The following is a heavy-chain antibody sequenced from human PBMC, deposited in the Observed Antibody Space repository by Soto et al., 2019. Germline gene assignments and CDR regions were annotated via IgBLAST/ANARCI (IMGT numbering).Heavy chain of an antibody. D-gene: IGHD3-22*01. V-gene: IGHV4-4*02. Sequence: SETLSLTCAVSGGSISSSNWWSWVRQPPGKGLEWIGEIYHSGSTNHNPSLKSRVTISVDKSKNQFSLKLSSVTAADTAVYYCARDMYYYDSSGSPGAFDIWGQGTMVTVSS. CDR3: ARDMYYYDSSGSPGAFDI. CDR1: GGSISSSNW. J-gene: IGHJ3*02. CDR2: IYHSGST.